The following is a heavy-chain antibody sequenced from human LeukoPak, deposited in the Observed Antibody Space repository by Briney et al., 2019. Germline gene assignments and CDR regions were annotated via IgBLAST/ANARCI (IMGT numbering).Heavy chain of an antibody. D-gene: IGHD6-19*01. CDR2: IYYSGST. CDR3: ARHGSGWYPVDY. V-gene: IGHV4-59*08. Sequence: SETLSLTCTVSGGSISSYYWSWIRQPPGKGLEWIGYIYYSGSTNYNPSLKSRVTISVDTSKNQFSLKLSSVTAADTAVYYCARHGSGWYPVDYWGQGTLVTVSS. CDR1: GGSISSYY. J-gene: IGHJ4*02.